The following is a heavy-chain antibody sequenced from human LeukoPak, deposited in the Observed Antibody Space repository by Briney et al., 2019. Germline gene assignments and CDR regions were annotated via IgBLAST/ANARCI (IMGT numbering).Heavy chain of an antibody. CDR1: GYTFTSYY. Sequence: ASVKVSCKASGYTFTSYYMHWVRQAPGQGLEWMGRIIPILGIANYAQKFQGRVTITADKSTSTAYMELSSLRSEDTAVYYCASAVIQLSTYGGNSVNYYYGMDAWGQGTTVTVSS. V-gene: IGHV1-69*02. J-gene: IGHJ6*02. CDR2: IIPILGIA. CDR3: ASAVIQLSTYGGNSVNYYYGMDA. D-gene: IGHD5-18*01.